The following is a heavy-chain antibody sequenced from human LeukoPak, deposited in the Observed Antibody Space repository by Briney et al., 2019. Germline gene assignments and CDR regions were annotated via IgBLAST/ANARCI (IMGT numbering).Heavy chain of an antibody. Sequence: GXSLRLSCAASGFTFSSYSMNWVRQAPGKGLEWVSYVSSSSTTIYYADSVKGRFTISRDNAKNSLYLQMNSLRAEDTAVYYCARDICFGEPCLDSWGQGTLVTVSS. V-gene: IGHV3-48*01. CDR2: VSSSSTTI. D-gene: IGHD3-10*01. CDR1: GFTFSSYS. CDR3: ARDICFGEPCLDS. J-gene: IGHJ4*02.